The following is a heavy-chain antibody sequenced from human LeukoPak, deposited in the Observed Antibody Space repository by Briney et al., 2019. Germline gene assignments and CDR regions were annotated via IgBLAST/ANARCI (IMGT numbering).Heavy chain of an antibody. CDR3: ARDSRDPSLWFGELLSPLDC. V-gene: IGHV4-4*07. CDR2: FYTSGST. D-gene: IGHD3-10*01. J-gene: IGHJ4*02. Sequence: PSETLSLTCSVSGGSVNSYYWSWLRQPAGKGLEWIGRFYTSGSTDYNPSLKSRLTMSVDTSKNQLSLNLSSVTAADTAVYYCARDSRDPSLWFGELLSPLDCWGQGTLVTVSS. CDR1: GGSVNSYY.